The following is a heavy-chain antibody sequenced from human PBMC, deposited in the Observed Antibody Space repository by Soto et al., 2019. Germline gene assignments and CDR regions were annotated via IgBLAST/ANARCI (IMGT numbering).Heavy chain of an antibody. Sequence: TGGSLRLSCAASGFTFSSYSMNWVRQAPGKGLEWVSSISSSSSYICYADSVKGRFTISRDNAKNSLYLQMNSLRAEDTAVYYCARELSFLYYYYYGMDVWGQGTTVTVSS. CDR3: ARELSFLYYYYYGMDV. V-gene: IGHV3-21*01. CDR1: GFTFSSYS. J-gene: IGHJ6*02. CDR2: ISSSSSYI.